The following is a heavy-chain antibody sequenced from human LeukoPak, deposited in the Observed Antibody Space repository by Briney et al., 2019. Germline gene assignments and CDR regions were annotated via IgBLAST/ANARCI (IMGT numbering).Heavy chain of an antibody. CDR1: GFTFSSYW. V-gene: IGHV3-7*01. CDR3: ARGDVDTAMVTY. CDR2: IKQDGSEK. Sequence: GGSLRLSCAASGFTFSSYWMTWVRHAPGKGLEWVANIKQDGSEKYYVDSVKGRFTISRDNAQNSLYLQMNSLRAEDTAVYYCARGDVDTAMVTYWGQGTLVTVSS. D-gene: IGHD5-18*01. J-gene: IGHJ4*02.